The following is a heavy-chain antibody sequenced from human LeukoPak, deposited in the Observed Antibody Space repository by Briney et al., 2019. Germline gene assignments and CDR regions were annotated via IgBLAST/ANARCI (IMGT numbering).Heavy chain of an antibody. Sequence: PGGSLRLSCEGSGFSLSAYNMNWVRQAPGKGLESVSYISSSSATIFYADSVKGRFTISRDNAKNSLYLQMNSLRPEDTAVYYCASSTLHSFDNWGQGTLVTVSS. J-gene: IGHJ4*02. CDR1: GFSLSAYN. V-gene: IGHV3-48*01. D-gene: IGHD3-10*01. CDR2: ISSSSATI. CDR3: ASSTLHSFDN.